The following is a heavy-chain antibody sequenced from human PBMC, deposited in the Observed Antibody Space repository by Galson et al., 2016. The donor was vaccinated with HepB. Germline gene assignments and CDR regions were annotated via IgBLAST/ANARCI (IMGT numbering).Heavy chain of an antibody. CDR2: IWYDGSNK. D-gene: IGHD3-3*01. CDR3: ARGISYYYGMDV. Sequence: SLRLSCAASGFTFSSYGIHWVRQAPGKGLEWVALIWYDGSNKYYADSVKGRFTISRDNPKNTLYLQMNTLRAEDTAVYYCARGISYYYGMDVWGQGTTVTVSS. V-gene: IGHV3-33*01. CDR1: GFTFSSYG. J-gene: IGHJ6*02.